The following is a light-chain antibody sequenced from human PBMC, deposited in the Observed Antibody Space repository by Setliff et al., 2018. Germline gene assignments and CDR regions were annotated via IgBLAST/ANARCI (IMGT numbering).Light chain of an antibody. CDR1: SSDVGGYNY. J-gene: IGLJ1*01. Sequence: QSVLAQPPSASGSPGQSATISCTGTSSDVGGYNYVSWYQQHPGKAPKLMIYEVSKRPSGVPDRFSGSKSGNTASLTVSGLQAEDEADYYCSSYAGSTGNVFGTGTKVTVL. CDR3: SSYAGSTGNV. V-gene: IGLV2-8*01. CDR2: EVS.